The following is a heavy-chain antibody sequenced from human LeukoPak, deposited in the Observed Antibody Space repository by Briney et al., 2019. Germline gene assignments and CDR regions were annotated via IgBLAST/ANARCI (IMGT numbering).Heavy chain of an antibody. D-gene: IGHD2-8*01. CDR2: LWWCSGSI. CDR1: GFTFDVYA. CDR3: AKDIAYRGYCTNGVCYNDYYYYYYGMDV. V-gene: IGHV3-9*01. J-gene: IGHJ6*02. Sequence: AGGSLRLSCAASGFTFDVYAMHWVRQAPGKALECVSGLWWCSGSIVYAVSVKGRFTLSRDYAKNSLYLQMNSLRAEDTDLYYFAKDIAYRGYCTNGVCYNDYYYYYYGMDVWGQGTTVTVSS.